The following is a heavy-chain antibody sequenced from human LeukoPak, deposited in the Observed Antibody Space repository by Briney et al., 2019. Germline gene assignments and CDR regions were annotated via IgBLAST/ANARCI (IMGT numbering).Heavy chain of an antibody. V-gene: IGHV3-48*04. CDR1: GFTFSSFT. J-gene: IGHJ4*02. CDR3: ARRRVLSVARALDY. D-gene: IGHD4/OR15-4a*01. Sequence: GGSLRLSCAASGFTFSSFTMNWVRQAPGKGLEWVSSISGTTNTIYYADSVKGRFTISRDNANNSVSLQMNSLRPEDTAVYFCARRRVLSVARALDYWGQGTLVTVSS. CDR2: ISGTTNTI.